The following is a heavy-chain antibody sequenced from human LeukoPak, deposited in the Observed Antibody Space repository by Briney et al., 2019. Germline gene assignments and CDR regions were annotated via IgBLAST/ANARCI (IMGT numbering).Heavy chain of an antibody. D-gene: IGHD6-19*01. J-gene: IGHJ6*02. CDR2: VHYSGGA. V-gene: IGHV4-61*01. CDR1: GGSVRSDISH. Sequence: PSETLSLTCSVSGGSVRSDISHWSWIRQPPGKGLEWIGYVHYSGGANYNPSLESRVTMSLDNSKNQFSLDLTSVTAADTAVYYCARNRGWYATDVWGQGAAVTVSS. CDR3: ARNRGWYATDV.